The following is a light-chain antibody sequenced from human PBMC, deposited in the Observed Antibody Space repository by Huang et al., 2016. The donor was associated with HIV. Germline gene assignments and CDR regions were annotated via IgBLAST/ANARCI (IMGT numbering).Light chain of an antibody. CDR2: SAS. CDR1: QDIRNE. Sequence: AIQMTQSPSSLSASVGDRVTITCRASQDIRNELGWYQQKPGKAPKLLIYSASSLQSVVPSRFSGSGSGTDFTLTISILQPEDFATYYCLQNYAFPRMFGQGTKVEIK. J-gene: IGKJ1*01. V-gene: IGKV1-6*01. CDR3: LQNYAFPRM.